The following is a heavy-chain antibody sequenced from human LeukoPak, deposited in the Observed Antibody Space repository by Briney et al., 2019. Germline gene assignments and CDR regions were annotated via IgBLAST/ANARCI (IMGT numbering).Heavy chain of an antibody. Sequence: ASVKVSCKASGYTFTGYYMHWVRQAPGQGLEWMGWMNPNSGNTGYAQKFQGRVTITRNTSISTAYMELSSLRSEDTAVYYCARFIAAFDIWGQGTMVTVSS. CDR2: MNPNSGNT. J-gene: IGHJ3*02. V-gene: IGHV1-8*03. D-gene: IGHD2-15*01. CDR1: GYTFTGYY. CDR3: ARFIAAFDI.